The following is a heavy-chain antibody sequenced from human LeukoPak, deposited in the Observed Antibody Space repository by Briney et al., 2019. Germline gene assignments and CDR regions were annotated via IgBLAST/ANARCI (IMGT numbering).Heavy chain of an antibody. CDR2: IYYSGST. CDR1: GGSISSYY. D-gene: IGHD3-3*01. CDR3: AGSIFGVVTPGY. V-gene: IGHV4-59*08. J-gene: IGHJ4*02. Sequence: SETLSLTCTVSGGSISSYYWSWIRQPPGKGLEWIGYIYYSGSTNYNPSLKSRVTISVDTSKSQFSLKLSSVTAADTAVYYCAGSIFGVVTPGYWGQGTLVTVSS.